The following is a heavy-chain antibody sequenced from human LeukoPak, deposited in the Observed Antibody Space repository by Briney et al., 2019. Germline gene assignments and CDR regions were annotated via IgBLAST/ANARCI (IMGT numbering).Heavy chain of an antibody. V-gene: IGHV1-2*06. Sequence: ASVKVSCKAFGYTFTGYYMHWVRQAPGQGLEWMGRINPNSGGTDYAQKFQGRVTMTRDTSISTAYMELSRLRSDDTAVYYCARVKSSSFPYFYFDYWGQGTLVTVSS. J-gene: IGHJ4*02. CDR1: GYTFTGYY. CDR3: ARVKSSSFPYFYFDY. CDR2: INPNSGGT. D-gene: IGHD6-6*01.